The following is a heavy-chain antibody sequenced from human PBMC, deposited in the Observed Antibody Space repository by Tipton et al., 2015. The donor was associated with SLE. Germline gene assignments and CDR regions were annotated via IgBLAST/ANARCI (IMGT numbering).Heavy chain of an antibody. CDR1: GFTFEDYA. J-gene: IGHJ4*02. CDR2: ITWNSATI. CDR3: VREVGFVTGWYDY. D-gene: IGHD6-19*01. Sequence: SLRLSRTASGFTFEDYAMHWVRQAPGKGLEWVSGITWNSATIAYADSVKGRFTISRDNSRDTLYLQMNSLRVEDTAVYYCVREVGFVTGWYDYWGQGTLVTVSS. V-gene: IGHV3-9*01.